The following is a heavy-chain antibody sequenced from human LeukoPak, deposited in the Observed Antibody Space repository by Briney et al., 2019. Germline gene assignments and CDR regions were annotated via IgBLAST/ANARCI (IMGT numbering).Heavy chain of an antibody. CDR2: IYYSGST. CDR1: GGSISSSSYY. D-gene: IGHD6-19*01. CDR3: AVSSGWYGSSGAFDI. J-gene: IGHJ3*02. V-gene: IGHV4-39*01. Sequence: ASETLSLTCTVSGGSISSSSYYWGWIRQPPGKGLEWIGSIYYSGSTYYNPSLKSRVTISVDTSKNQFSLKPSSVTAADTAVYYCAVSSGWYGSSGAFDIWGQGTMVTVSS.